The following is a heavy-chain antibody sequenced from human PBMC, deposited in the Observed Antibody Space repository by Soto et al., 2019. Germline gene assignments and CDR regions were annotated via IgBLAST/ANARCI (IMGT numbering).Heavy chain of an antibody. V-gene: IGHV1-46*01. Sequence: ASVKVSCKASRYTFTSYYMHWVRQAPGQGLEWMGIINPSGGSTSYAQKFQGRVTMTRDTSTSTVYMELSSLRSEDTAVYYCARANYDFWSGYYTGFRYWGQGTLVTVSS. CDR1: RYTFTSYY. CDR2: INPSGGST. J-gene: IGHJ4*02. CDR3: ARANYDFWSGYYTGFRY. D-gene: IGHD3-3*01.